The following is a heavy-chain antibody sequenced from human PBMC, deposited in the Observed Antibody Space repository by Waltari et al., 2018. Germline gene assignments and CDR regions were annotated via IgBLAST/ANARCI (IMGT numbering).Heavy chain of an antibody. D-gene: IGHD3-16*01. Sequence: QVQLVQSGAEVKKPGSSVKVSCKASGGTFSSYAISWVRQAPGQGLEWMGGIIPIFGTANYAQKFQGRVTITTDESTSTAYMELSSLRSEDTAVYYCARADNFGVQYLYYYYGMDVWGQGTTVTVSS. V-gene: IGHV1-69*05. CDR1: GGTFSSYA. J-gene: IGHJ6*02. CDR2: IIPIFGTA. CDR3: ARADNFGVQYLYYYYGMDV.